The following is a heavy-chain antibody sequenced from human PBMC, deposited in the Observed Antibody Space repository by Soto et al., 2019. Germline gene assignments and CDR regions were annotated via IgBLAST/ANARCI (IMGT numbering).Heavy chain of an antibody. CDR1: GFTFSSYA. CDR3: ATPRGLAAAGNIYVIDV. V-gene: IGHV3-23*01. D-gene: IGHD6-13*01. Sequence: GGSLRLSFAASGFTFSSYAMRWVRQAQVKGLEWVSAISGSGGSTYYADSVKGGVTISRDNSKNTLYLQMNSLRAEDTAVYYCATPRGLAAAGNIYVIDVLGEGTTV. J-gene: IGHJ6*02. CDR2: ISGSGGST.